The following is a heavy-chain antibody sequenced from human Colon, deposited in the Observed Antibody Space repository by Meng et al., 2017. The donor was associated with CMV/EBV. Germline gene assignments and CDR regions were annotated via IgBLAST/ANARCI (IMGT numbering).Heavy chain of an antibody. J-gene: IGHJ4*02. Sequence: VEVVGSGGGVVQLGGSLRFSCLTSGFIFSHYSMQWVRQSPGKGLEWVAHIRFDGSQQFYVQSVKGRFTVSRHDPKNTLYLQMNDLRPEDTGVYYCATDHLWGMPNWGRGTLVTVSS. CDR2: IRFDGSQQ. D-gene: IGHD3-3*02. CDR3: ATDHLWGMPN. V-gene: IGHV3-30*02. CDR1: GFIFSHYS.